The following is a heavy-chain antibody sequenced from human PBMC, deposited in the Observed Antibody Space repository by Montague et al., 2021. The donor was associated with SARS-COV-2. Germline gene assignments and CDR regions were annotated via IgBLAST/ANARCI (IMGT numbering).Heavy chain of an antibody. D-gene: IGHD5-12*01. Sequence: SETLSLTCSVSGGSISGYYWSWIRQPPGKGLEWIGYIYYSGSIXXXPSHKGRLTISVETSKNQCSLKLSSVTAADTAAYYCAGRYRWDMEVWGQGTTVTVSS. J-gene: IGHJ6*02. CDR3: AGRYRWDMEV. V-gene: IGHV4-59*08. CDR2: IYYSGSI. CDR1: GGSISGYY.